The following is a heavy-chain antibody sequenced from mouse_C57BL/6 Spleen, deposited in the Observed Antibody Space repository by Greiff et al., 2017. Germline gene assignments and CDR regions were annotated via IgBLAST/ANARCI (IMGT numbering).Heavy chain of an antibody. D-gene: IGHD1-1*01. CDR3: AREDYGSSYVGWFAY. CDR2: IYPGSGST. V-gene: IGHV1-55*01. CDR1: GYTFTSYW. Sequence: QVQLQQPGAELVKPGASVTMSCKASGYTFTSYWITWVKQRPGQGLEWIGDIYPGSGSTNYNEKFKSKATLTVDTSSSTAYMQLSSLTSEDSAVYYCAREDYGSSYVGWFAYWGQGTLVTVSA. J-gene: IGHJ3*01.